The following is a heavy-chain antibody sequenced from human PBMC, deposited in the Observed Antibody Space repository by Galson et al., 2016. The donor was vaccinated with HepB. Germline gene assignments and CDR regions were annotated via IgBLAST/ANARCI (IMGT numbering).Heavy chain of an antibody. CDR2: ITSSGTYT. V-gene: IGHV3-11*06. CDR1: GVTFGDFY. D-gene: IGHD3-3*01. J-gene: IGHJ3*02. Sequence: LRLSCAGSGVTFGDFYMNWIRQAPGKGLEWISYITSSGTYTNYADSVKGRFTISRDNAKNSLYLQMNNPRADDTAVYYCARTARFGVAIASPYDAFDIWGQGTSVSVSS. CDR3: ARTARFGVAIASPYDAFDI.